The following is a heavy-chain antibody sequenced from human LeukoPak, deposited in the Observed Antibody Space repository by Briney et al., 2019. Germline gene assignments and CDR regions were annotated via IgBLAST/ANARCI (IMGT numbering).Heavy chain of an antibody. CDR1: GGSISSSNYY. CDR2: IYYSGST. Sequence: PSETLSLTCTVSGGSISSSNYYWGWIRQPPGKGLEWIGSIYYSGSTYYNPSLKSRVTISVDTSKNQFSLKLSSVTAADTAVYYCARHSGGTKRDPFDYWGQGTLVTVSS. V-gene: IGHV4-39*01. D-gene: IGHD1-1*01. CDR3: ARHSGGTKRDPFDY. J-gene: IGHJ4*02.